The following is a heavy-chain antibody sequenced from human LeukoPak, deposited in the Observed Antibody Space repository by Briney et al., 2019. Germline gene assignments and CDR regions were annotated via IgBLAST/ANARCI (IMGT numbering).Heavy chain of an antibody. CDR2: IDPSDSHI. CDR3: ARQGRGSYRRDFDY. J-gene: IGHJ4*02. V-gene: IGHV5-10-1*01. Sequence: LGESLKISCNGSGYSFTSNWISWVRQMPGKGLEWMGRIDPSDSHINYSPSLQGHVTISVDKSISTAYLQWSSLRASDTAMYYCARQGRGSYRRDFDYWGQGTLVTVSS. D-gene: IGHD1-26*01. CDR1: GYSFTSNW.